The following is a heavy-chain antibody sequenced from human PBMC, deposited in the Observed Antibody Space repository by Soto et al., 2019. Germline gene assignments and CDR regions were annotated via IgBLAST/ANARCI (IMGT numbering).Heavy chain of an antibody. CDR2: INHRGSA. V-gene: IGHV4-34*01. J-gene: IGHJ3*02. CDR1: GGPFDFYY. D-gene: IGHD3-9*01. Sequence: PSETLSLTCAVSGGPFDFYYWSCIRQSPNKGLEWIGEINHRGSANYNPSLKSRVTISVDASKHQVSLKLTSVTAADSGLYYCARPLLSGVDDAFNIWGQGTMVTVS. CDR3: ARPLLSGVDDAFNI.